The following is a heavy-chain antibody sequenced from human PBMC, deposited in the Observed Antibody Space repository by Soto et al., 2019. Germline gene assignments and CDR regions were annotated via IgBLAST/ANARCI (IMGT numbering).Heavy chain of an antibody. CDR3: ASRDDSSSWYLYYYYGMDV. D-gene: IGHD6-13*01. CDR2: IYHSGST. Sequence: KPSETLSLTCGVSGGSISSSNWWSFVRQPPGKGLEWIGEIYHSGSTNYNPSLKSRVTISVDKSKNQFSLKLSSVTAADTAVYYCASRDDSSSWYLYYYYGMDVWGQGTTVTVSS. V-gene: IGHV4-4*02. J-gene: IGHJ6*02. CDR1: GGSISSSNW.